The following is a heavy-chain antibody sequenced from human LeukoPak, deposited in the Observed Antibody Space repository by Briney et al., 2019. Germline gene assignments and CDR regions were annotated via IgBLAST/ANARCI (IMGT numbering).Heavy chain of an antibody. CDR2: INHSGST. CDR3: ARGVAGTTFLSDY. J-gene: IGHJ4*02. Sequence: PSETLSPTCAVYGGSFSGCYWSWIRQPPGKGLKWIGEINHSGSTNYNPSLKSRVTISVDTSKNQFSLKLSSVTAADTAVYYCARGVAGTTFLSDYWGQGTLVTVSS. CDR1: GGSFSGCY. D-gene: IGHD1-7*01. V-gene: IGHV4-34*01.